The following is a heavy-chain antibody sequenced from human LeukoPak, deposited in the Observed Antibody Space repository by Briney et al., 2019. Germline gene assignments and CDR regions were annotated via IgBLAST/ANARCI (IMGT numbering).Heavy chain of an antibody. Sequence: PGGSLRLSCAASGFTFSSFALSWVRQAPGKGLEWVSSISSSSSYIYYADSVKGRFTISRDNAKNSLYLQMNSLRAEDTAVYYCARDRGYSYGYPFDYWGQGTLVTVPS. CDR3: ARDRGYSYGYPFDY. V-gene: IGHV3-21*01. D-gene: IGHD5-18*01. CDR2: ISSSSSYI. CDR1: GFTFSSFA. J-gene: IGHJ4*02.